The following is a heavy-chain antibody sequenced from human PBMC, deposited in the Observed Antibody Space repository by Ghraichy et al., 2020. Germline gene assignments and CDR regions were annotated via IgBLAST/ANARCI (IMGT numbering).Heavy chain of an antibody. Sequence: SCAASGFTFSSYWMSWVRQAPGKGLEWVANIKQDGSEKYYVDSVKGRFTISRDNAKNSLYLQMNSLRAEDTAVYYCARDSGSYYTLDYWGQGTLVTVSS. J-gene: IGHJ4*02. D-gene: IGHD1-26*01. CDR3: ARDSGSYYTLDY. CDR2: IKQDGSEK. V-gene: IGHV3-7*03. CDR1: GFTFSSYW.